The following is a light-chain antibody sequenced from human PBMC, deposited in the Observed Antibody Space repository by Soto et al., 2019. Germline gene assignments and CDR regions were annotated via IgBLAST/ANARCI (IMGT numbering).Light chain of an antibody. Sequence: QSALTQPRSVSGSPGQSVTISCTGTSSDVGGYNYVSWYQQHPGKAPKLMIYDVSKRPSGVPDRFSGSKSGNTASLTISGRQAEDEAEYYCCSYAGSYTHVVFGGGTKLTVL. V-gene: IGLV2-11*01. CDR3: CSYAGSYTHVV. CDR1: SSDVGGYNY. J-gene: IGLJ2*01. CDR2: DVS.